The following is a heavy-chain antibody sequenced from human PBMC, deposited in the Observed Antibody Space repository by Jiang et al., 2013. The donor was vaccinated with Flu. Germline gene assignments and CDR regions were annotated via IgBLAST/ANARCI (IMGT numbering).Heavy chain of an antibody. CDR1: GGSISSSSYY. D-gene: IGHD3-16*01. CDR2: IYYSGST. V-gene: IGHV4-39*02. J-gene: IGHJ6*02. CDR3: ARDGDWGIRAYYYYGMDV. Sequence: KPSETLSLTCTVSGGSISSSSYYWGWIRQPPGKGLEWIGSIYYSGSTYYNPSLKSRVTIFVDTSKNQFSLKLSSVTAADTAVYYCARDGDWGIRAYYYYGMDVWGQGTTVTVSS.